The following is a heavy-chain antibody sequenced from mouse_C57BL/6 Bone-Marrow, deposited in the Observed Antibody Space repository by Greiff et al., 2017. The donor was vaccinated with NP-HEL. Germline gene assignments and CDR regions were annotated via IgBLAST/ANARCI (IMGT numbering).Heavy chain of an antibody. J-gene: IGHJ2*01. Sequence: VKLQQPGAELVKPGASVKVSCKASGYTFTSYWMHWVKQRPGQGLEWIGRIHPSDSDTNYNQKFKGEATLTVDKSSSTAYMQLSSLTSEDSAVYYCAIGEDYYGYDEDYWGQGTTLTVSS. CDR3: AIGEDYYGYDEDY. CDR2: IHPSDSDT. D-gene: IGHD2-2*01. CDR1: GYTFTSYW. V-gene: IGHV1-74*04.